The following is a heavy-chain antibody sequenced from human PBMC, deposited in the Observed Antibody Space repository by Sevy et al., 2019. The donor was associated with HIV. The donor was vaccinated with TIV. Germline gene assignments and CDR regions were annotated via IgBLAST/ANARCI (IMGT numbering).Heavy chain of an antibody. CDR1: DGSISSYY. Sequence: SETLSLTCTVSDGSISSYYWSWIRQPPGKGLEWIGYIYYSGSTNYNPSLKSRVTISVDTSKNQFSLKLSSVTAADTAVYYCARDGIAAAGIGWFDPWGQGTLVTVSS. CDR2: IYYSGST. CDR3: ARDGIAAAGIGWFDP. D-gene: IGHD6-13*01. V-gene: IGHV4-59*01. J-gene: IGHJ5*02.